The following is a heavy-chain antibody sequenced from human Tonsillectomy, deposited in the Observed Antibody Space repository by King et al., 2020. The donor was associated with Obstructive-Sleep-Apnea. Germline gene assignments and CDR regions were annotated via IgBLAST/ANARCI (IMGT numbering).Heavy chain of an antibody. D-gene: IGHD3-22*01. J-gene: IGHJ4*02. V-gene: IGHV4-28*01. CDR2: IHYRGNT. CDR1: GYFISSSDW. Sequence: VQLQESGPGLVKPSDNLSLICAVSGYFISSSDWWGWIRQPPGKGLEWIGYIHYRGNTYYNPSLDSRVTMSLDTSQNQFSLKLHSVTAVDTAVYYCARTPGYYDSSGYYPSGPDYWGQGNLVTVSS. CDR3: ARTPGYYDSSGYYPSGPDY.